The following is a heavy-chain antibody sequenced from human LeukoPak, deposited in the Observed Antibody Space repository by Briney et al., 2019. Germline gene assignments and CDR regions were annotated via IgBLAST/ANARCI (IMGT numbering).Heavy chain of an antibody. J-gene: IGHJ4*02. V-gene: IGHV4-34*01. CDR1: GGSFSGYY. Sequence: SETLSLTCAVYGGSFSGYYWSWIRQPPGKGLEWIGEINHSGSANYNPSLKSRVTISVDTSKNQFSLKLSSVTAADTAVYYCARLRSSSAGDFDYWGQGTLVTVSS. D-gene: IGHD6-6*01. CDR3: ARLRSSSAGDFDY. CDR2: INHSGSA.